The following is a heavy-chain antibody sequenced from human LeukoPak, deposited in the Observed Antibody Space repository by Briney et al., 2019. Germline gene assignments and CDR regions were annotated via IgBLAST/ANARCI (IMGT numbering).Heavy chain of an antibody. D-gene: IGHD3-22*01. CDR2: ISAYNGNT. CDR3: ARAPEQYYYDSSGYYSH. CDR1: GYTFTSYG. J-gene: IGHJ3*01. V-gene: IGHV1-18*01. Sequence: ASVKVSCKASGYTFTSYGISWVRQAPGQGLEWMGWISAYNGNTNYAQKLQGRATMTTDTSTSTAYMELRSLRSDDTAVYYCARAPEQYYYDSSGYYSHWGQGTMVTVSS.